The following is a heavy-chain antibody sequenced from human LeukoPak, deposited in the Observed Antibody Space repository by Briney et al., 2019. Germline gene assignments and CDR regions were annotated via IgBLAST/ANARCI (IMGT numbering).Heavy chain of an antibody. V-gene: IGHV4-59*01. J-gene: IGHJ4*02. CDR3: ARSTWLLDK. CDR2: IYYSGST. D-gene: IGHD5-12*01. Sequence: SETLSLTCTVSGGSISPYYWSWIRQPPGKGLEWIGYIYYSGSTNYSPSLKSRVTISLDTSKNQFSLKLTSVTAADTAVYYCARSTWLLDKWGQGTLVTVSS. CDR1: GGSISPYY.